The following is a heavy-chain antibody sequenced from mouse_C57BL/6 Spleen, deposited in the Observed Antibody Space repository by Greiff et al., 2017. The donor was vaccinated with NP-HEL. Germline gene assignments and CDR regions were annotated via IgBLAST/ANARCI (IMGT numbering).Heavy chain of an antibody. V-gene: IGHV1-22*01. CDR1: GYTFTDYN. Sequence: EVHLVESGPELVKPGASVKMSCKASGYTFTDYNMHWVKQSHGKSLEWIGYINPNNGGTSYNQKFKGKATLTVNKSSSTAYMELRSLTSEDSAVYYCASYGLYYFDYWGQGTTLTVSS. CDR2: INPNNGGT. D-gene: IGHD1-1*01. J-gene: IGHJ2*01. CDR3: ASYGLYYFDY.